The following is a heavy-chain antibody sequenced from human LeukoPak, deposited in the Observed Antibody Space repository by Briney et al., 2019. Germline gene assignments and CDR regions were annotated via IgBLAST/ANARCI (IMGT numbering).Heavy chain of an antibody. CDR2: IHASGSA. Sequence: LETLSLTCAVSGYSISSGYYWGWIRQPPGKGLEWIGRIHASGSADYNPSLKSRVTISIDTSKNQLSLKLSSVMAADTAVYYCARKDGDIWGQGTMVTVAS. J-gene: IGHJ3*02. CDR3: ARKDGDI. CDR1: GYSISSGYY. D-gene: IGHD2-15*01. V-gene: IGHV4-38-2*01.